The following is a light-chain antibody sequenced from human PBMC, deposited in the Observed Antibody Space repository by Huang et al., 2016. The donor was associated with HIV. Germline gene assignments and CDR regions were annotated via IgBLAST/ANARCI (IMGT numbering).Light chain of an antibody. CDR1: QSVSSN. Sequence: EIVMTQSPATLSASPGEKATLSCRASQSVSSNLAWYHQKPGQAPRLLIYGASTRATGIPARCSGSGSGTEFTLTISSLQSEDFAVYYCQQNNNWPPLFTFGPGTKVDIK. J-gene: IGKJ3*01. V-gene: IGKV3-15*01. CDR3: QQNNNWPPLFT. CDR2: GAS.